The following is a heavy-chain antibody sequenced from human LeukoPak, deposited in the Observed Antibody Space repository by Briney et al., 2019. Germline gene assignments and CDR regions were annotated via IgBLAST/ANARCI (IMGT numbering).Heavy chain of an antibody. CDR1: GFTFSSYE. D-gene: IGHD5-18*01. V-gene: IGHV3-48*03. CDR3: ARDGAPTLDTASWCFDY. J-gene: IGHJ4*02. Sequence: SGGSLRLSCAVSGFTFSSYEMNWVRQAPGKGLEWVSYISSSGSTIYYADSVKGRFTISRENAKNSLYLQMNSLRAEETAVYYCARDGAPTLDTASWCFDYWGQGTLVTVSS. CDR2: ISSSGSTI.